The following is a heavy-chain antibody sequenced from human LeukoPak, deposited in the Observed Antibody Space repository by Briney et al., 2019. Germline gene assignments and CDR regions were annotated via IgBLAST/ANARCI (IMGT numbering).Heavy chain of an antibody. J-gene: IGHJ3*02. CDR2: INSDGSST. CDR3: ASLYSSGWEDAFDI. V-gene: IGHV3-74*01. Sequence: GGSLRLSCAASGFTFSSYWMHWVRQAPGKGLVWVSRINSDGSSTSYADSVKGRFTISRDNAKNTLYLQMNSLRAEDTAVYYCASLYSSGWEDAFDIWGQGTMVTVSS. D-gene: IGHD6-19*01. CDR1: GFTFSSYW.